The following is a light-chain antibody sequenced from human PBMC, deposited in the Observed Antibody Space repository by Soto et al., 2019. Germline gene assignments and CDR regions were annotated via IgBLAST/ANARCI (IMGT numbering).Light chain of an antibody. CDR3: QQSYSSPPT. CDR1: QSVSGW. J-gene: IGKJ1*01. V-gene: IGKV1-39*01. Sequence: DIQMTQSPSTLSASVGDTVTVTCRASQSVSGWLAWYQQKPGKAPKLLIFAASSLQSGVPSRFSGSRSGPDFTLTISSLQPEDFATYYCQQSYSSPPTFGQGTKVDI. CDR2: AAS.